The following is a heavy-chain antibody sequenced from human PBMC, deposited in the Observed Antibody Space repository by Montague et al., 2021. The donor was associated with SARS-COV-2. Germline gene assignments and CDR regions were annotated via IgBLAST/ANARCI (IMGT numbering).Heavy chain of an antibody. CDR3: ARLPTGFPNWFDT. CDR1: GASISLNSHS. CDR2: VHNTRNS. Sequence: SETLSLTCTVSGASISLNSHSWGWLRQPPGRGLEWITTVHNTRNSYHNSSLQSRVTISRDTSQRQVSLRLNSMTTADTAVYYCARLPTGFPNWFDTWGQGILVTVSS. J-gene: IGHJ5*02. D-gene: IGHD3-9*01. V-gene: IGHV4-39*01.